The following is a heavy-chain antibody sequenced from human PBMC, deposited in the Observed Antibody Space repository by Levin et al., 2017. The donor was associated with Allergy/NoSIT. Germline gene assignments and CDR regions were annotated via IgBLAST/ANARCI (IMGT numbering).Heavy chain of an antibody. V-gene: IGHV3-23*01. CDR3: AKDLNRGWFDP. CDR2: ISGSGGST. J-gene: IGHJ5*02. D-gene: IGHD1/OR15-1a*01. CDR1: GFTFSSYA. Sequence: LSLTCAASGFTFSSYAMSWVRQAPGKGLEWVSAISGSGGSTYYADSVKGRFTISRDNSKNTLYLQMNSLRAEDTAVYYCAKDLNRGWFDPWGQGTLVTVSS.